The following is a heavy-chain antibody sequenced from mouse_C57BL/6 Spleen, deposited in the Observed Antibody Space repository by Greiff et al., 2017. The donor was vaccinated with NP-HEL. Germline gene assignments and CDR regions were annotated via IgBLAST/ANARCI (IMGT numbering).Heavy chain of an antibody. CDR1: GYTFTSYW. Sequence: VQLQQPGAELVRPGSSVKLSCKASGYTFTSYWMHWVKQRPIQGLEWIGNIDPSDSATHYNQKFKDKATLTVDKSSSTAYMQLSSLTSEDSAVYYCAREGMSTTYLDYWGQGTTLTVSS. CDR2: IDPSDSAT. D-gene: IGHD2-4*01. J-gene: IGHJ2*01. CDR3: AREGMSTTYLDY. V-gene: IGHV1-52*01.